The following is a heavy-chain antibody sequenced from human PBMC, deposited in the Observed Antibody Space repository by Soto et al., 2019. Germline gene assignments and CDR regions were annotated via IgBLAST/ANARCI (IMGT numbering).Heavy chain of an antibody. Sequence: GESLKISCKGSGYSFTSYWISWVRQMPGKGLEWMGRIDPSDSYTNYSPSFQGHVTISADKSISTAYLQWSSLKASDTAMYYCAREGRAGGWSYYYYYYGMDVWGQGTKVTVSS. V-gene: IGHV5-10-1*01. CDR3: AREGRAGGWSYYYYYYGMDV. CDR2: IDPSDSYT. D-gene: IGHD6-19*01. J-gene: IGHJ6*02. CDR1: GYSFTSYW.